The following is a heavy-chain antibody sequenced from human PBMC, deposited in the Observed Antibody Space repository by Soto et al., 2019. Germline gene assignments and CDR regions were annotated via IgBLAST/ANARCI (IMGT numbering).Heavy chain of an antibody. CDR2: IALDSTTR. CDR1: GLIFSNLW. J-gene: IGHJ4*02. CDR3: ATIKPGGYDYFDS. V-gene: IGHV3-7*01. Sequence: EVQLVESGGDLAQPGGSLRLSCAASGLIFSNLWMTWVRQAPGKGLEWVANIALDSTTRVYVDSVKGRFTISRDNARNSLYLQMSSLRVEDTAVYYCATIKPGGYDYFDSWGQGTQVTVSS. D-gene: IGHD2-8*02.